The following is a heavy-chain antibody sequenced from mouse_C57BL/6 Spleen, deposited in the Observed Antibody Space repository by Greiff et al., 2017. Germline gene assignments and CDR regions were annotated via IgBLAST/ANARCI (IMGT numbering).Heavy chain of an antibody. D-gene: IGHD1-1*02. V-gene: IGHV1-4*01. J-gene: IGHJ3*01. CDR1: GYTFTSYT. Sequence: QVQLQQSGAELARPGASVKMSCKASGYTFTSYTMHWVKQRPGQGLEWIGYINPSSGYTKYNQKFKDKATLTADKSSSTAYMQLSSLTSEDSAVYYCARAGGTDWFAYWGQGTLVTVSA. CDR3: ARAGGTDWFAY. CDR2: INPSSGYT.